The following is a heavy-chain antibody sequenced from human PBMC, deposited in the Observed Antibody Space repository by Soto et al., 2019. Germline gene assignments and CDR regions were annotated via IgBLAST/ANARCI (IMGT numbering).Heavy chain of an antibody. CDR2: IYYSGST. D-gene: IGHD1-7*01. Sequence: ETLSLTCTVSAGSVSSGSYYWSWIRQPPGKGLEWIGYIYYSGSTNYNPSLKSRVTISVDTSKNQFSLKLSSVTAADTAVYYCARDRITGTNWFDPWGQGTLVTVSS. CDR1: AGSVSSGSYY. J-gene: IGHJ5*02. V-gene: IGHV4-61*01. CDR3: ARDRITGTNWFDP.